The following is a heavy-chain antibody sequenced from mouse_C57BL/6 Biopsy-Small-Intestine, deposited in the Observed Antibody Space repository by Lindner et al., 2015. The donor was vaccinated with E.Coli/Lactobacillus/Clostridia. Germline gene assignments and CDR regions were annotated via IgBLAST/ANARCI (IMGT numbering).Heavy chain of an antibody. V-gene: IGHV5-17*01. Sequence: VQLQESGGGLVKPGGSLKLSCAASGFIFSDYGMHWLRQAPEKGLEWVAYINPGSDNIYYADTVKGRFTISRDNAKNILILLVTSLRSEDTAMYYCSRGYFDYWGQGTTLTVSS. J-gene: IGHJ2*01. CDR3: SRGYFDY. CDR2: INPGSDNI. CDR1: GFIFSDYG.